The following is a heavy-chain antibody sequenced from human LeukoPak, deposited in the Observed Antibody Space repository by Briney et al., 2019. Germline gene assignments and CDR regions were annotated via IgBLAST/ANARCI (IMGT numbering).Heavy chain of an antibody. CDR1: GFTFDDYA. V-gene: IGHV3-9*01. Sequence: GGSLRLSCAASGFTFDDYAMHWVRQAPGKGLEWVSGISWNSGSIGYADSVKGRFTISRDNAKNSLYLQMNSLRAEDTALYYCAKGYGDSPRSPQDYWGQGTLVTVSS. J-gene: IGHJ4*02. D-gene: IGHD4-17*01. CDR2: ISWNSGSI. CDR3: AKGYGDSPRSPQDY.